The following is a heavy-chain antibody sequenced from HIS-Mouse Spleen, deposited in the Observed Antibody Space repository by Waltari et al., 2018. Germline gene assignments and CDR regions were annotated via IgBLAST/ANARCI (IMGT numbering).Heavy chain of an antibody. V-gene: IGHV4-39*07. J-gene: IGHJ2*01. D-gene: IGHD6-13*01. CDR2: IYYRWGT. CDR3: AREIPYSSSWYDWYFDL. Sequence: QLQLQESGPGLVKPSETLSLTCTVSGGSISSSSYYWGWIRQPPGKGLEWIGGIYYRWGTYYNPALKSRVTISVDTAKNQFSLKLSSVTAADTAVYYCAREIPYSSSWYDWYFDLWGRGTLVTVSS. CDR1: GGSISSSSYY.